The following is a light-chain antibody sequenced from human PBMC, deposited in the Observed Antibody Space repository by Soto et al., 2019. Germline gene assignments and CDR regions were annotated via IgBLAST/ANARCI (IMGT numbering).Light chain of an antibody. J-gene: IGLJ1*01. CDR1: HRDVGGYNY. CDR2: EVS. CDR3: FSYTSSTAYV. Sequence: TSPASVSGSPWQVIHIFCTGTHRDVGGYNYVSWYQLHPGKAPKLMIYEVSNRPSGISNRFSVSKSGNTASLTISGLQAEDEADYYCFSYTSSTAYVFGTGTKVTVL. V-gene: IGLV2-14*01.